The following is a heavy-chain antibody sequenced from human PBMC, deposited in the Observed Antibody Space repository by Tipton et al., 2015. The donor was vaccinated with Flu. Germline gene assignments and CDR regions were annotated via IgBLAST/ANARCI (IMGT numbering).Heavy chain of an antibody. V-gene: IGHV1-18*01. J-gene: IGHJ6*02. CDR1: GYTFTSYG. CDR2: ISAYNGNT. CDR3: ARDHYYDSIGYYYVGYYFYYGMDV. D-gene: IGHD3-22*01. Sequence: QLVQSGAEVKKPGASVKVSCKASGYTFTSYGISWVRQAPGQGLEWMGWISAYNGNTNYAQKLQGRVTMTTDTSTSTAYMELRSLRSDDTAVYYCARDHYYDSIGYYYVGYYFYYGMDVWGQGTTVPVSS.